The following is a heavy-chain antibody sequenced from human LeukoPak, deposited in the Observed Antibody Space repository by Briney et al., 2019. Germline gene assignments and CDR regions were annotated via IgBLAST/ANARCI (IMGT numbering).Heavy chain of an antibody. Sequence: ASVKVSCKASGYTFTSYDINWVRQATGQGLEWMGWMNPSSGNTGYAQKFQGRVTMTRNTSISTAYMELSSLRSEDTAVYYCARGGECSSTSCYEDFDYWGQGTLVTVSS. CDR3: ARGGECSSTSCYEDFDY. J-gene: IGHJ4*02. D-gene: IGHD2-2*01. V-gene: IGHV1-8*01. CDR1: GYTFTSYD. CDR2: MNPSSGNT.